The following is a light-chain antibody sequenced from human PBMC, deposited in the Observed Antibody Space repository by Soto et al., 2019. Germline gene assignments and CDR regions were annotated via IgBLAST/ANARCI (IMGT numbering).Light chain of an antibody. CDR2: AAS. CDR1: QGISTY. Sequence: DIQLTQSPSFLSASVGDRVTITCRASQGISTYLAWYQQKAGKAPKLLIFAASTLQSGVPSRFSGSGSGTEFTLTISSLQPEDFATYYCQQLNSSPPRYTFGQGTKLDIK. V-gene: IGKV1-9*01. CDR3: QQLNSSPPRYT. J-gene: IGKJ2*01.